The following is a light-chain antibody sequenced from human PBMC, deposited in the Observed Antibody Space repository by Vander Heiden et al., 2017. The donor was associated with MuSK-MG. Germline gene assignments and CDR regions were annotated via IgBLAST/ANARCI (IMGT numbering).Light chain of an antibody. CDR1: QSISSY. CDR2: AAS. V-gene: IGKV1-39*01. J-gene: IGKJ3*01. CDR3: QQSDSTPMT. Sequence: DIQMTQSPSSLSASVGARVTITCRASQSISSYLNWYQQKPGKAPKLLIYAASSLQSGVPSRFSGSGSGTDFTLTISRLQPEDFATYYCQQSDSTPMTFGHGTKVDIK.